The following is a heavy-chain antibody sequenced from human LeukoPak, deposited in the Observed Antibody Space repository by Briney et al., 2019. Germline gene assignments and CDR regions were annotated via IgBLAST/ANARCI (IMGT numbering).Heavy chain of an antibody. D-gene: IGHD6-19*01. CDR3: ARDHPPGSSGWYSYGMDV. CDR2: IIPIFVTA. V-gene: IGHV1-69*06. CDR1: GGTFSSYA. J-gene: IGHJ6*04. Sequence: SVKVSCKASGGTFSSYAISWVRQAPGQGLEWMGGIIPIFVTANYAPKFQGRVTITADKSTSTAYMELSSLRSEDTAVYYCARDHPPGSSGWYSYGMDVWGKATTVTVSS.